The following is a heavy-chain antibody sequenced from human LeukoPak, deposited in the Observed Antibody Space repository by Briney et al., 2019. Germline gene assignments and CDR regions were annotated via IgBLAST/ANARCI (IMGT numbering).Heavy chain of an antibody. Sequence: SVKVSCKASGGTSSSYAISWVRQAPGQGLEWMGGIIPIFRTTNYAEQFQGRVTITTDESTNTAYLDLSSLRSEDTAVYYCAKDDGSATMGFDSWGQGTLVSVSS. V-gene: IGHV1-69*05. D-gene: IGHD1-26*01. CDR1: GGTSSSYA. CDR2: IIPIFRTT. CDR3: AKDDGSATMGFDS. J-gene: IGHJ5*01.